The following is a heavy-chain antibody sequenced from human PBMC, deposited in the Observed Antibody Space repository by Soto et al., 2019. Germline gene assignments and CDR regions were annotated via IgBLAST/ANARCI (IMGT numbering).Heavy chain of an antibody. CDR2: ISTSSSYI. D-gene: IGHD6-13*01. J-gene: IGHJ4*02. V-gene: IGHV3-21*01. CDR1: GFTFSSYS. CDR3: ARDLRPNGSSWYYSHYPESDY. Sequence: EVQLVESGGGLVKPGGSLRLSCAASGFTFSSYSMNWVRQAPGKGLEWVSSISTSSSYIYYADSVKGRFTISRDNAKKTLYLQMNSLRAEETTVYYCARDLRPNGSSWYYSHYPESDYWGQGTLVTDSS.